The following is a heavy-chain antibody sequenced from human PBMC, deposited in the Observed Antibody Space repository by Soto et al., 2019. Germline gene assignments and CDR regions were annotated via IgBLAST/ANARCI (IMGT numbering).Heavy chain of an antibody. CDR3: TRDRAQDYYDSSGYSLYYYYYGMDV. Sequence: GGSLRLSCTASGFTFGDYAMSWFRQAPGKGLEWVGFIRSKAYGGTTEYAASVKGRFTISRDDSKSIAYLQMNSLKTEDTAVYYCTRDRAQDYYDSSGYSLYYYYYGMDVWGQGTTVTAP. D-gene: IGHD3-22*01. J-gene: IGHJ6*02. CDR1: GFTFGDYA. CDR2: IRSKAYGGTT. V-gene: IGHV3-49*03.